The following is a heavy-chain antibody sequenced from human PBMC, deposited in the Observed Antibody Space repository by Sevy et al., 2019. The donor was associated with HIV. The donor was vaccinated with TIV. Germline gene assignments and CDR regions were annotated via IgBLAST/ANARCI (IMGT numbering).Heavy chain of an antibody. Sequence: ASVKVSCKAFGGTFNKYPFIWVRQAPGQGLEWMGGIIHIFGTKNYAQKFQGRATITADQYTNTVYMELGSRTSEDTAVYWCALAAQVTMTVAVGYFEFWGQGTLVTVSS. J-gene: IGHJ4*02. D-gene: IGHD1-26*01. CDR1: GGTFNKYP. V-gene: IGHV1-69*13. CDR2: IIHIFGTK. CDR3: ALAAQVTMTVAVGYFEF.